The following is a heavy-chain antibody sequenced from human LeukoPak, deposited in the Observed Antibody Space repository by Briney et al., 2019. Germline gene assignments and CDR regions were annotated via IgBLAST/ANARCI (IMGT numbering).Heavy chain of an antibody. V-gene: IGHV1-46*01. D-gene: IGHD6-19*01. Sequence: ASVKVSCKASGYTFTSYYMHWVRQAPGQGLEWMGIINPSGGSTSYAQKFQGRVTMTRDTSTSTVYMELSSLRSEDTAVYYCARESGSGWMIGDWFDPWGQGTLVTVSS. CDR1: GYTFTSYY. CDR3: ARESGSGWMIGDWFDP. J-gene: IGHJ5*02. CDR2: INPSGGST.